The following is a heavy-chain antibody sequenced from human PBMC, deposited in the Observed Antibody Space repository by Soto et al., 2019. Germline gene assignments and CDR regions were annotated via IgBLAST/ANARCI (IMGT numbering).Heavy chain of an antibody. CDR3: ARLPSSGSYFEN. D-gene: IGHD1-26*01. J-gene: IGHJ4*02. CDR2: INHRGST. CDR1: GDSINSDKYY. V-gene: IGHV4-39*07. Sequence: SETLSLTCSVSGDSINSDKYYWGWIRQPPGKGLEWIGEINHRGSTNYNPSLKSRVTISVDTSKNQFSLKMISVTAADTAVYYCARLPSSGSYFENWGQGALVTVSS.